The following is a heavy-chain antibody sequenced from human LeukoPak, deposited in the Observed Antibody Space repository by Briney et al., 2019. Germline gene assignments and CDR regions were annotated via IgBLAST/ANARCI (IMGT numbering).Heavy chain of an antibody. Sequence: PGGSLRLSCAASGFTFSSYGMHWVRQAPGKGLEWVARISNDGSNKYYADSVKGRFTNSRDNSRNTLYLQMSSLRAEDTAVYYCASRFSAGAGTYNGAFDLWGEGTLVTVYS. D-gene: IGHD3-10*01. V-gene: IGHV3-30*03. CDR2: ISNDGSNK. CDR3: ASRFSAGAGTYNGAFDL. CDR1: GFTFSSYG. J-gene: IGHJ3*01.